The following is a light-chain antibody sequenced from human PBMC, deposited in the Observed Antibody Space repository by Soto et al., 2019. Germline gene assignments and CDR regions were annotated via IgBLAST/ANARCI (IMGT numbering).Light chain of an antibody. V-gene: IGKV3-20*01. J-gene: IGKJ1*01. CDR3: QQSYSSPPT. CDR1: QSVSRNC. CDR2: GAS. Sequence: EIVLTQSPGTLSLSPGERVTLSCRASQSVSRNCLAWYQHKPDQAPRLLIYGASNRVIGIPARFSGSRSGPDFTLTISSLQPEDFATYYCQQSYSSPPTFGQGTKVDIK.